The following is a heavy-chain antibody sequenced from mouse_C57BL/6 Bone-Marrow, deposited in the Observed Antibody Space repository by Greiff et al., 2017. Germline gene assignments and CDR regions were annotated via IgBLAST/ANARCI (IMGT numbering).Heavy chain of an antibody. CDR2: VYPYNGGT. CDR3: ARSWYYGSRDFDV. CDR1: GFTFTDYY. Sequence: VQLQQSGPVLVKPGPSVKISCKASGFTFTDYYMHWVKQSHGKSLEWIGLVYPYNGGTSYNQKFKGKATLTVATSSSTAYMELNSLTSEDSAVYYCARSWYYGSRDFDVWGTGTTVTVSS. J-gene: IGHJ1*03. D-gene: IGHD1-1*01. V-gene: IGHV1-36*01.